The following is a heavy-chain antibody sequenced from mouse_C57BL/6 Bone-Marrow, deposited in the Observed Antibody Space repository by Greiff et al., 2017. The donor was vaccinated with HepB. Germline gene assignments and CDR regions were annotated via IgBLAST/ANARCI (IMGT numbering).Heavy chain of an antibody. Sequence: EVQGVESGGGLVKPGGSLKLSCAASGFTFSSYAMSWVRQTPEKRLELVAAINSDGGSTYYPDTMERRFIISRDNTKKTLYLQMSSLRSEDTALYYCARHGSMVTYYFDYWGQGTTLTVSS. CDR3: ARHGSMVTYYFDY. J-gene: IGHJ2*01. D-gene: IGHD2-1*01. CDR1: GFTFSSYA. CDR2: INSDGGST. V-gene: IGHV5-6-2*01.